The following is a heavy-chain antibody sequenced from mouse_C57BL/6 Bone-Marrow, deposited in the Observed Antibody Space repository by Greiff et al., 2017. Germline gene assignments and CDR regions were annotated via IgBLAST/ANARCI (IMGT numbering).Heavy chain of an antibody. CDR2: IYPGDGDT. CDR1: GYAFSSSW. Sequence: QVQLQQSGPELVKPGASVKISCKASGYAFSSSWMNWVQQRPGKGLAWIGRIYPGDGDTNYNGKFKGKATLTADKSSSTAYMQLSSLTSEDSAVXFCAREGYYYGSSPWFADWGQGTLVTVSA. CDR3: AREGYYYGSSPWFAD. D-gene: IGHD1-1*01. J-gene: IGHJ3*01. V-gene: IGHV1-82*01.